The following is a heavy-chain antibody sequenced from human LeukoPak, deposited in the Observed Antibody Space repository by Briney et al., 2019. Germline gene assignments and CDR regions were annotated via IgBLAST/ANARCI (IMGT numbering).Heavy chain of an antibody. D-gene: IGHD3-10*02. V-gene: IGHV3-48*03. CDR3: AELGITMIGGV. J-gene: IGHJ6*04. CDR2: ISSSGSTI. CDR1: GFTISSYE. Sequence: PGGSLRLSCAASGFTISSYEMNWVRQAPGKGLEWVSYISSSGSTIYYADSVKGRFTIPRDNAKNSLYLQMNSLRAEDTAVYYCAELGITMIGGVWGKGTTVTISS.